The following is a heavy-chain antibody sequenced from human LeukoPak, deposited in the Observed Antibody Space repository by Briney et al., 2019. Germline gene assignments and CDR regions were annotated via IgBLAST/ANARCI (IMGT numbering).Heavy chain of an antibody. CDR1: GVSFDDYY. V-gene: IGHV4-34*10. CDR3: TRMTRGHDY. J-gene: IGHJ4*02. D-gene: IGHD4-11*01. CDR2: INHSGYT. Sequence: SETLSLTCAVSGVSFDDYYWSWVRQTPGKGLEWIGEINHSGYTNDNPSLKSRLTLSIDTYRKQLSHILMSVPVADASIYYCTRMTRGHDYWGQGTQVTVSS.